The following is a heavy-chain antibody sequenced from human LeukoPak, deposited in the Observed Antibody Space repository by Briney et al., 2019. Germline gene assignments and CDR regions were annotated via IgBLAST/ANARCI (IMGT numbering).Heavy chain of an antibody. CDR2: ISSSSSYI. D-gene: IGHD3-22*01. CDR3: AKDLPLYDNSPVDY. Sequence: GGSLRLSCAASGFTFSSYSMNWVRQAPGKGLEWVSSISSSSSYIYYADSVKGRFTISRDNSKNTLFLQMNTLRVEDTAIYYCAKDLPLYDNSPVDYWGQGTLVTVSS. CDR1: GFTFSSYS. J-gene: IGHJ4*02. V-gene: IGHV3-21*04.